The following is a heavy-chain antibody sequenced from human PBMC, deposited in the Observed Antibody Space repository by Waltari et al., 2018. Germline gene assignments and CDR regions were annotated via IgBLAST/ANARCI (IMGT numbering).Heavy chain of an antibody. J-gene: IGHJ3*02. CDR1: GFTFSSYA. CDR3: EGSGSYYDAFDI. D-gene: IGHD1-26*01. V-gene: IGHV3-23*01. Sequence: EVQLLESGGGLVQPGGSLRLSCAASGFTFSSYAMSWVRQAPGRGLAWVSAISGSGGSTYYAGSVKGRFTISRDNSKNTLYLQMNSLRAEDTAVYYCEGSGSYYDAFDIWGQGTMVIVSS. CDR2: ISGSGGST.